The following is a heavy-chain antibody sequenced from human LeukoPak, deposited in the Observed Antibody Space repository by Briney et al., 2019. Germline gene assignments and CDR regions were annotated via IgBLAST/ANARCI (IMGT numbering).Heavy chain of an antibody. CDR1: GFTFSSYG. CDR3: AVLHYYAMDV. Sequence: GGSLRLSCEASGFTFSSYGMHWVRQAPGKGLEWVAVISYDGSNKYYADSVKGRFTISRDNSKNALYLQMNSLRGEDAALYYCAVLHYYAMDVWGQGTAVTVSS. CDR2: ISYDGSNK. D-gene: IGHD2-8*01. J-gene: IGHJ6*02. V-gene: IGHV3-30*03.